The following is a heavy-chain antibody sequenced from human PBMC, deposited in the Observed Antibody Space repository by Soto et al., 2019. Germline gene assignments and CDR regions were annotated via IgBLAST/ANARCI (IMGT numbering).Heavy chain of an antibody. CDR3: TKAGRTGLSPFDS. J-gene: IGHJ4*02. D-gene: IGHD2-8*02. CDR2: ISWDGGSA. Sequence: GGSLRLSCADSGFDFDDYTMHWVRQPPGKGLEWVSLISWDGGSAYYADSVKGRFTISRDNSKNSLSLQMNSLRTEDTALYYCTKAGRTGLSPFDSWGQGTLVTVSS. CDR1: GFDFDDYT. V-gene: IGHV3-43*01.